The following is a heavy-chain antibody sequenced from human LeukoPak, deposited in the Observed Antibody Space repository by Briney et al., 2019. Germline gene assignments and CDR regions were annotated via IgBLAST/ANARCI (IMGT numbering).Heavy chain of an antibody. J-gene: IGHJ4*02. CDR2: ISWNSGSI. CDR3: ANGQSYDISDQVDY. V-gene: IGHV3-9*01. CDR1: GFTFDDYA. D-gene: IGHD3-9*01. Sequence: PGRSLRLSCAAAGFTFDDYAMHWIRQAPGKGLEWVSGISWNSGSIGYADSVKGRFTISRDNAKNSLYLQMNSLRAEDTALYYCANGQSYDISDQVDYSGQGTLVTVSS.